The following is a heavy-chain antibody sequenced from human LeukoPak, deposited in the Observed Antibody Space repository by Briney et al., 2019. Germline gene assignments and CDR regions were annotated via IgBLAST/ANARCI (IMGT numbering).Heavy chain of an antibody. Sequence: SETLSLTCTVSGGSISGYYWSWIRQPSGKGLEWIGRIYTSGSTNYNPSHKSRVTMTVDTSKNQFSLKVSSVTAADTAVYYCARSTEYSSYWFDPWGQGTLVTVSS. CDR2: IYTSGST. CDR1: GGSISGYY. V-gene: IGHV4-4*07. CDR3: ARSTEYSSYWFDP. D-gene: IGHD6-6*01. J-gene: IGHJ5*02.